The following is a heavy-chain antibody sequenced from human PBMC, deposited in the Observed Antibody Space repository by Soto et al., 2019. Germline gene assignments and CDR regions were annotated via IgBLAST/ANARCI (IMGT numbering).Heavy chain of an antibody. D-gene: IGHD2-15*01. V-gene: IGHV1-69*02. CDR2: IIPILGIA. J-gene: IGHJ4*02. CDR3: ARFDIEEPSDY. Sequence: QVPLVQSGAEVKKPGSSVKVSCKASGGTFSSYTISWVRQAPGQGLEWMGRIIPILGIANYAQKFQGRVTITADKSTSTAYMELSSLRSEDTAVYYCARFDIEEPSDYWGQGTLVTVSS. CDR1: GGTFSSYT.